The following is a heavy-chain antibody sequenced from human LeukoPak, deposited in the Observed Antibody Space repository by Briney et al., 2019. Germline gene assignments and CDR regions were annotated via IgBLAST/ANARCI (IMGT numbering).Heavy chain of an antibody. CDR2: ISAYNGNT. CDR1: GYTFTSYG. V-gene: IGHV1-18*01. D-gene: IGHD3-3*01. J-gene: IGHJ4*02. CDR3: ARVRFLEWSRRYYFDY. Sequence: GASVKVSCKASGYTFTSYGISWVRQAPGQGLEWMGWISAYNGNTNYAQKLQGRVTMTTDTSTSTAYMELSSLRSEDTAVYYCARVRFLEWSRRYYFDYWGQGTLVTVSS.